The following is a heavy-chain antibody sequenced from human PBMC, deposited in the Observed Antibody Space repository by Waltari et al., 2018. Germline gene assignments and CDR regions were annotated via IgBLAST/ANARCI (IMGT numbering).Heavy chain of an antibody. J-gene: IGHJ4*02. D-gene: IGHD3-3*01. V-gene: IGHV3-53*04. CDR1: GFSVSNNY. CDR2: IYSGGGT. Sequence: EVQLVESGGGLVQPGGSLRLSCAVSGFSVSNNYMTLVRQTPGKGVELVSGIYSGGGTFHADSVKGRFAISRNDSRNTLNLQIESLRVEDTAIYFCARADFWGGFYFDYWGLGTLVTVSS. CDR3: ARADFWGGFYFDY.